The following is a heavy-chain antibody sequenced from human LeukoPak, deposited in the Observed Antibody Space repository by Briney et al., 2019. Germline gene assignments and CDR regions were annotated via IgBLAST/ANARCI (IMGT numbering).Heavy chain of an antibody. CDR1: GGSISSYY. V-gene: IGHV4-59*08. J-gene: IGHJ3*02. Sequence: SETLSLTCTVSGGSISSYYWSWIRQPPGKGLEWIGYIYYSGSTNYNPSLKSRVTISVDTSENQFSLKLSSVTAADTAVYYCARQIRDAFDIWGQGTMVTVSS. D-gene: IGHD4-17*01. CDR2: IYYSGST. CDR3: ARQIRDAFDI.